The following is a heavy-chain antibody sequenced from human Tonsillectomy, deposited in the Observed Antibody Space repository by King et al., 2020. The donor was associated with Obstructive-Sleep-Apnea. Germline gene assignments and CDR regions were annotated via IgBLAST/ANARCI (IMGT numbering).Heavy chain of an antibody. J-gene: IGHJ3*02. CDR3: ARESGSHRWAVDI. V-gene: IGHV3-33*01. CDR2: IWYDGSNK. CDR1: GFTFSSYG. D-gene: IGHD1-26*01. Sequence: VQLVESGGGVVQPGRSLRLSCAASGFTFSSYGMHWVRQAPGKVLEGVAVIWYDGSNKYYAYSVKGRFTSSRDNSKNMLYLQMNSLRAEDTAVYYCARESGSHRWAVDIWGQGTMVSVSS.